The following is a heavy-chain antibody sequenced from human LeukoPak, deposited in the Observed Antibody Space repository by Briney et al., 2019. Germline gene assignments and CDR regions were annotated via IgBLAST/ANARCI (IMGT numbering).Heavy chain of an antibody. V-gene: IGHV3-9*03. J-gene: IGHJ4*02. CDR1: GFTFDDYA. CDR2: ISWNSGSI. Sequence: GGSLRLSCAASGFTFDDYAMHWVRQAPGKGLEWVSGISWNSGSIGYADSVKGRFTISRDNAKNSPYLQMNSLRAEDMALYYCAKDSSLYSSGWSTFDYWGQGTLVTVSS. CDR3: AKDSSLYSSGWSTFDY. D-gene: IGHD6-19*01.